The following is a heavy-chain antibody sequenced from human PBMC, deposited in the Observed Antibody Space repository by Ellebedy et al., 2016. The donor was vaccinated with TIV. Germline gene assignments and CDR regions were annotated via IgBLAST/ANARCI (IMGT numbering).Heavy chain of an antibody. J-gene: IGHJ3*02. CDR2: INQDGSMK. CDR1: GFSFRSYW. CDR3: ATDGSYGDYRSPAHAFVI. D-gene: IGHD4-17*01. Sequence: GESLKISCATSGFSFRSYWMTWVRQAPGKGLEWVANINQDGSMKYFVDSVKGRFTISRDNAKNSLYLQMNSLRAEDTSVYYCATDGSYGDYRSPAHAFVIWGQGTMVTVSS. V-gene: IGHV3-7*01.